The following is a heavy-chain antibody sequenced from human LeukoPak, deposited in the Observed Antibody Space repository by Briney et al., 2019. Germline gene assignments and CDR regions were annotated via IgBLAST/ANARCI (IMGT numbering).Heavy chain of an antibody. V-gene: IGHV1-69*05. CDR1: GGTFSSYA. CDR2: IIPIFGTA. D-gene: IGHD6-6*01. CDR3: ARSGSSAQDYYYMDV. J-gene: IGHJ6*03. Sequence: VASVKVSCKASGGTFSSYAISWVRQAPGQGLEWMGGIIPIFGTANYAQKFQGRVTITTDESTSTAYMELSSLRSEDTAVYYCARSGSSAQDYYYMDVWGKGTTITASS.